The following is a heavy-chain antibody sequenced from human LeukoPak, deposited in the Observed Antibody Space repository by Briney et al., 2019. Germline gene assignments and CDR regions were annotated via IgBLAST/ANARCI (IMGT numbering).Heavy chain of an antibody. D-gene: IGHD1-26*01. CDR2: ISYDGSNK. CDR3: AKDQPAVGIRLFDY. V-gene: IGHV3-30*18. J-gene: IGHJ4*02. Sequence: GGSLRLSCAASGFTFSSYGMHWVRQAPGKGLEWVAVISYDGSNKYYADSVKGRFTISRDNSKNTLYLQMYSLRAEDTAVYYCAKDQPAVGIRLFDYWGQGTLVTVSS. CDR1: GFTFSSYG.